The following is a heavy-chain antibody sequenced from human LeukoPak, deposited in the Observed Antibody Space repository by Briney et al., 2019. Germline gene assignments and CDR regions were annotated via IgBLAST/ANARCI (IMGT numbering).Heavy chain of an antibody. CDR2: ISWHSGSI. J-gene: IGHJ3*02. CDR3: AKDIAAEGDAFDI. CDR1: GFTFDDYA. Sequence: GGSLRLSCAASGFTFDDYAMHWVRQAPGKGLEWVSGISWHSGSIGYADSVKGRFTISRDNAKNSLYLQMNSLRAEDMALYYCAKDIAAEGDAFDIWGQGTMVTVSS. D-gene: IGHD6-13*01. V-gene: IGHV3-9*03.